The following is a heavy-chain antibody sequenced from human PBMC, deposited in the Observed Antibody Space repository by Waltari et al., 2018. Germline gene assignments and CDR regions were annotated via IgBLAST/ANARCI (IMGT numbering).Heavy chain of an antibody. V-gene: IGHV1-69*01. CDR1: GGTFSSYA. Sequence: QVQLVQSGAEVKKPGSSVKVSCTASGGTFSSYAISWVRQAPGQGLEWMGGIIPIFGTANYAQKFQGRVTITADESTSTAYMELSSLRSEDTAVYYCAREGDYYGSGVFDYWGQGTLVTVSS. CDR3: AREGDYYGSGVFDY. CDR2: IIPIFGTA. J-gene: IGHJ4*02. D-gene: IGHD3-10*01.